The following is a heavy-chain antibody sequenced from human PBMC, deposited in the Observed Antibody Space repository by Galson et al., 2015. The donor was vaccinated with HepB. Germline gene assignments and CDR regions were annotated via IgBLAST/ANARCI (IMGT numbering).Heavy chain of an antibody. V-gene: IGHV3-48*01. J-gene: IGHJ6*02. CDR3: ARNPSSYDYYNMDV. Sequence: SLRLSCAASGVTIPSYSMNWVREAPGKGLEWLAYISAGSTTIHYADSVKGRFTISRDNAKNFLYLHMNSLRGEDTAVYYCARNPSSYDYYNMDVWGHGTTVTVSS. CDR2: ISAGSTTI. CDR1: GVTIPSYS.